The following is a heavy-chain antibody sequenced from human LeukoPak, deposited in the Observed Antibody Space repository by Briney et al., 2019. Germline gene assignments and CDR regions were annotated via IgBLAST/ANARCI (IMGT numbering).Heavy chain of an antibody. CDR3: ARGRVVTDFDY. J-gene: IGHJ4*02. D-gene: IGHD3-3*01. CDR2: ISYDGSNK. Sequence: PGRSLRLSCAASGFTFSNYAMHWVRQAPGKGLEWVALISYDGSNKYYADSVKGRFTISRDNSKNTLYLQMNSLRAEDTAVYYCARGRVVTDFDYWGQGTLVTVSS. V-gene: IGHV3-30-3*01. CDR1: GFTFSNYA.